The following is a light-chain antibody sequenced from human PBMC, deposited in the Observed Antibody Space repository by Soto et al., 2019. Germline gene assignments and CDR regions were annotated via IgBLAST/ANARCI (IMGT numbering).Light chain of an antibody. CDR1: NIGSKN. CDR3: QVWHSSSDQWV. V-gene: IGLV3-21*04. Sequence: SYELTQPPSVSVAPGKTAIITCGGDNIGSKNVHWYQQKPGQAPVMVIFYNSVRPSGIPERFSGSNPGDTATLTISRVEAGDEADYYCQVWHSSSDQWVFGGGTKVTVL. CDR2: YNS. J-gene: IGLJ3*02.